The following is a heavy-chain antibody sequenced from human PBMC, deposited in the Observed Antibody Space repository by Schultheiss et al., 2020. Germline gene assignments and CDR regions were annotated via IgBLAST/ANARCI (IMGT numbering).Heavy chain of an antibody. CDR2: INPNSGNT. J-gene: IGHJ4*02. V-gene: IGHV1-2*02. Sequence: ASVKVSCKASGYTFTGYYMHWVRQAPGQGLEWMGWINPNSGNTGYAQKFQGRVTMTTDTSTSTAYMELSRLRSDDTAVYYCARDPTGGVGYFDYWGQGTLVNVSS. CDR3: ARDPTGGVGYFDY. D-gene: IGHD7-27*01. CDR1: GYTFTGYY.